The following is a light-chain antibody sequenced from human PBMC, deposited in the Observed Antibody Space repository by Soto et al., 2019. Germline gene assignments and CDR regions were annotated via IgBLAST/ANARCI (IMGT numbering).Light chain of an antibody. CDR2: DSS. Sequence: EIVLTQSPGTLSLSPGERATLSCRARQTVSSNFIAWYQQKPGQAPRLLIYDSSSRATGIPDKFSGSVSGTDFTLTISRLDPEDFAVYYCQQYGSSPLAFGGGTKVEIK. V-gene: IGKV3-20*01. J-gene: IGKJ4*01. CDR1: QTVSSNF. CDR3: QQYGSSPLA.